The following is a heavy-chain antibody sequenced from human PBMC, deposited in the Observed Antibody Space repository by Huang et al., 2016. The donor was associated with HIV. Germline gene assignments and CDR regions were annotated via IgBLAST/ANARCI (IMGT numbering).Heavy chain of an antibody. Sequence: EVQVVESGGGLVQPGGSLRLSCSASGFTFTTYSMNWFRQAPGKGLEWLPYISSDGNTIYYADTVKGRFTISRDNAQNSLCLQMNSLGVEDSAIYYCARLQQLLVIEYGRYLYYMDVWGKGTAVTVSS. CDR1: GFTFTTYS. CDR3: ARLQQLLVIEYGRYLYYMDV. J-gene: IGHJ6*03. V-gene: IGHV3-48*01. D-gene: IGHD6-19*01. CDR2: ISSDGNTI.